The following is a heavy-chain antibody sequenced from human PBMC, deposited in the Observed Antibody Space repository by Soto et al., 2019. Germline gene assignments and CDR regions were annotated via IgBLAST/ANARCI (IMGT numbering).Heavy chain of an antibody. Sequence: EVQLVESGGGLVQPGGSLRLSCAASRFTFSTYWMHWVRQAPGKGLVWVSRINSDGTGTSYADSVKGRITISRHNAKNTLYLQMNSLRSEDTAVYYCAGDSSGYSYDAFDIWGQGTMVTVSS. J-gene: IGHJ3*02. D-gene: IGHD3-22*01. V-gene: IGHV3-74*01. CDR2: INSDGTGT. CDR3: AGDSSGYSYDAFDI. CDR1: RFTFSTYW.